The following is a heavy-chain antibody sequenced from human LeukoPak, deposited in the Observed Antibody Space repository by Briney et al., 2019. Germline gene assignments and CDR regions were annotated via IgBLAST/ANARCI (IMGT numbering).Heavy chain of an antibody. V-gene: IGHV1-2*06. CDR1: GYTFTSYG. Sequence: GASVKVSCKASGYTFTSYGISWVRQAPGQGLEWMGRINPNSGGTNYAQKFQGRVTMTRDTSISTAYMELSRLRSDDTAVYYCASVGRGRARDFDYWGQGTLVTVSS. CDR3: ASVGRGRARDFDY. CDR2: INPNSGGT. J-gene: IGHJ4*02. D-gene: IGHD6-13*01.